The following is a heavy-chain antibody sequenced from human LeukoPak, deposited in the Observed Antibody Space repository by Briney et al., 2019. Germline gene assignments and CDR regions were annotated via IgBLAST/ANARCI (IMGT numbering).Heavy chain of an antibody. CDR2: FDPEDGET. J-gene: IGHJ1*01. CDR3: ATDRYSSSWYMH. V-gene: IGHV1-24*01. CDR1: GYTLTELS. D-gene: IGHD6-13*01. Sequence: ASVKVSCKVSGYTLTELSMHWVRQAPGKGLEWMGGFDPEDGETIYAQKFQGGVTMTEDTSTDTAYMELSSLRSEDTAVYYCATDRYSSSWYMHWGQGTLVTVSS.